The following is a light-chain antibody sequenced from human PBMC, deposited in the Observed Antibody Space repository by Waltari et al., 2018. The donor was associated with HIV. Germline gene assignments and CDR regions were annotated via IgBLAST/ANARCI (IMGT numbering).Light chain of an antibody. J-gene: IGLJ3*02. Sequence: QSALTQPASVAGSLGQSITISCTGTSSDVGGYNYVSWYQQHNSVKAPRLIIFEVSSRPSGVSNRFSGSKSGVTASLTISGLQADDEADYYCSSYTSGSTRVFGGGTKLTVL. CDR2: EVS. CDR1: SSDVGGYNY. V-gene: IGLV2-14*03. CDR3: SSYTSGSTRV.